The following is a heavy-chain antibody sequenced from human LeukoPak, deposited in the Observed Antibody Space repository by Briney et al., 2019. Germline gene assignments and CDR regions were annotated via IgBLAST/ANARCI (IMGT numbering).Heavy chain of an antibody. J-gene: IGHJ4*02. Sequence: SETLSLTCAVYGGSFSGFYWSWIRQPPGKGLEWIGEINHSGSTNYNPSLKSRVTISVDTSKNQFSLKLSSVTAADTAVYYCASGGIVGATSFDYWGQGTLVTVSS. V-gene: IGHV4-34*01. D-gene: IGHD1-26*01. CDR3: ASGGIVGATSFDY. CDR1: GGSFSGFY. CDR2: INHSGST.